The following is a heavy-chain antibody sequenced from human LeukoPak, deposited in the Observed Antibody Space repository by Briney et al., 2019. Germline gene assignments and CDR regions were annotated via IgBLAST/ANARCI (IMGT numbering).Heavy chain of an antibody. CDR2: IYYSGST. V-gene: IGHV4-61*01. CDR3: ARRRDGYNFDY. Sequence: PSETLSLTCTVSGGSVSSGSYYWNWIRQPPGKGLECIGYIYYSGSTNYNPSLKSRVTISVDTSKNQFSLKLSSVTAADTAVYYCARRRDGYNFDYWGQGTLVTVSS. CDR1: GGSVSSGSYY. J-gene: IGHJ4*02. D-gene: IGHD5-24*01.